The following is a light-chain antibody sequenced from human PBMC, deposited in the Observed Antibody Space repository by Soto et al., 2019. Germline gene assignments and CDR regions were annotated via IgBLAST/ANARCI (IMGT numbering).Light chain of an antibody. J-gene: IGKJ1*01. CDR3: QQSYIAPWT. V-gene: IGKV1-39*01. CDR2: AAS. CDR1: QTISTY. Sequence: DIQMTQSPSSLSASVGDRVTITCRTSQTISTYLNWYQQKPGKAPKLLIYAASSLQSGVPSRFSGSGSGTDFSLTISTLQPEDFATYYCQQSYIAPWTFGQGTKVEIK.